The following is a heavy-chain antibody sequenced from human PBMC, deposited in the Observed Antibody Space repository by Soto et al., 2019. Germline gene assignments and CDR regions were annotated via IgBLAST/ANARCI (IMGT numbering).Heavy chain of an antibody. V-gene: IGHV1-69*13. CDR1: VGTFSSYS. J-gene: IGHJ6*02. D-gene: IGHD2-21*01. CDR2: IIPMFGTA. Sequence: GASVKVSCKAAVGTFSSYSITWVRQAPGQGLEWMGGIIPMFGTANYAQKFQGRVTITADQSTRTAYMELSSLTSEDTAVYYCARGVVEVRAVGYYYYAMDAWGQGTTVTVSS. CDR3: ARGVVEVRAVGYYYYAMDA.